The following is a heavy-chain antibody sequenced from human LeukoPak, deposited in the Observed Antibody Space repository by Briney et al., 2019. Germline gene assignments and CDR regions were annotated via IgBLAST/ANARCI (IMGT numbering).Heavy chain of an antibody. CDR3: ARHLYAFWSGYPLPAFDY. D-gene: IGHD3-3*01. J-gene: IGHJ4*02. CDR1: GGSISSSSYY. CDR2: IYYSGST. V-gene: IGHV4-39*01. Sequence: SETLSLTCTVSGGSISSSSYYWGCIRQPSGKGLEWIGSIYYSGSTYYNPSLKSRVTISVDTSKNQFSLKLSSVTAADTAVYYCARHLYAFWSGYPLPAFDYWGQGTLVTVSS.